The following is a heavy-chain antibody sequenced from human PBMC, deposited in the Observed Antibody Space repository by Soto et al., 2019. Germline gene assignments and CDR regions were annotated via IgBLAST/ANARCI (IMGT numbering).Heavy chain of an antibody. CDR1: GGSFSGYY. J-gene: IGHJ4*02. V-gene: IGHV4-34*01. CDR2: INHSGST. Sequence: SETLSLTCAVYGGSFSGYYWSWIRQPPGMGLEWIGEINHSGSTNYNPSLKSRVTISVDTSKTQFSLKLSSVTAADTAVYYCARGFVDGGNTVVFDYWGQGTLVTSPQ. D-gene: IGHD2-15*01. CDR3: ARGFVDGGNTVVFDY.